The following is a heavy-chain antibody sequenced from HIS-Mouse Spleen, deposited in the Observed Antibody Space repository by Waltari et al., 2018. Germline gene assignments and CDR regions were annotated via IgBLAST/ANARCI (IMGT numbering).Heavy chain of an antibody. Sequence: QLQLQESGPGLVKPSETLSLTCTVSGGPISSSSYYWGWIRQPPGKGLEWIGSIYYSGSTYYNPSLKSRVTISVDTSKNQFSLKLSSVTAADTAVYYCARGDSSNWFDPWGQGTLVTVSS. D-gene: IGHD6-13*01. CDR1: GGPISSSSYY. J-gene: IGHJ5*02. V-gene: IGHV4-39*07. CDR2: IYYSGST. CDR3: ARGDSSNWFDP.